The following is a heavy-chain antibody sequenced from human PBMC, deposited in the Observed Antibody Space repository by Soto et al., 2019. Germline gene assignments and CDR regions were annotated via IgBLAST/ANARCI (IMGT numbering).Heavy chain of an antibody. CDR1: GGSISSGGYY. CDR3: VREPSI. CDR2: IYYSGCT. Sequence: QVQLQESGPGLVKPSQTLSLTCTVSGGSISSGGYYWTWIRQHPGKGLEWIGYIYYSGCTFYNPSVTSRVTISVDTSKTQFSVKLSSVTAAATAVYYCVREPSIWGQGTLVTVS. J-gene: IGHJ4*02. V-gene: IGHV4-31*03.